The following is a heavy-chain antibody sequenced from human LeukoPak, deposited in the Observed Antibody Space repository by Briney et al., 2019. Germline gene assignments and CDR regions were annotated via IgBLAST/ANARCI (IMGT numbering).Heavy chain of an antibody. D-gene: IGHD1-14*01. CDR2: IYYSGST. Sequence: KSSETLSLTCTVSGGSISSSSYYWGWIRQPPGKGLEWIGSIYYSGSTYYNPSLKSRVTISVDTSKNQFSLKLSSVTAADTAVYYCARTGGGPGVWFDPWGQGTLVTVSS. CDR1: GGSISSSSYY. V-gene: IGHV4-39*07. CDR3: ARTGGGPGVWFDP. J-gene: IGHJ5*02.